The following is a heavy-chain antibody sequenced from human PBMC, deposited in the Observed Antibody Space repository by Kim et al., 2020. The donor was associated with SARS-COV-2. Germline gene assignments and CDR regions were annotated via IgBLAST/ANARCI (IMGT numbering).Heavy chain of an antibody. Sequence: SETLSLTCTVSGGSISSYYWSWIRQPAGKGLEWIGRIYTSGSTNYNPSLKSRVTMSLDTSKNQFSLKLSSVTAADTAVYYCARETETTMVRGVINWFDPWGQGTLVTVSS. CDR3: ARETETTMVRGVINWFDP. J-gene: IGHJ5*02. D-gene: IGHD3-10*01. CDR1: GGSISSYY. CDR2: IYTSGST. V-gene: IGHV4-4*07.